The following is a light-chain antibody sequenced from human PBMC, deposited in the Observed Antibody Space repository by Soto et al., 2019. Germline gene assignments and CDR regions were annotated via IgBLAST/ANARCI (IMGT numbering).Light chain of an antibody. CDR3: QQNFHAPVT. Sequence: QLTQSPSSLSASVGDTVTITCRTSQPIGTFLNWYQQRPGRAPKLLISSATRLPTDVPSRFRGSGFGTGFALTIATLQPEDFANYFCQQNFHAPVTFGGGTKVDIK. CDR1: QPIGTF. CDR2: SAT. V-gene: IGKV1-39*01. J-gene: IGKJ4*01.